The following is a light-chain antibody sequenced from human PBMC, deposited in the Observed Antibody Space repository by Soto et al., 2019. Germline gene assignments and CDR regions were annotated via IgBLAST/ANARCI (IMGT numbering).Light chain of an antibody. CDR1: SSNIGAGYD. Sequence: QSVLTQPPSVSGAPGQRVTISCTGSSSNIGAGYDVHWYQQLPGTAPKLLIYGNINRPSGVPDRFSGSKSGTSASLAITGLQAEDDADYYCQSYDSSLSVYVFGTGTKVTVL. V-gene: IGLV1-40*01. CDR2: GNI. J-gene: IGLJ1*01. CDR3: QSYDSSLSVYV.